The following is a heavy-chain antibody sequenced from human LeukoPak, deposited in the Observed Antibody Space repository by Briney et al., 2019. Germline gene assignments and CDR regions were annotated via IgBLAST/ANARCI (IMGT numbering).Heavy chain of an antibody. J-gene: IGHJ5*02. CDR1: GFTFSDYY. D-gene: IGHD2-15*01. V-gene: IGHV3-11*04. CDR2: ISSSGSTI. CDR3: ASGYCSGGSCYENWFDP. Sequence: GGSLRLSCAASGFTFSDYYMSWIRQAPGKGLEWVSYISSSGSTIYYADSVKGRFTISRDNAKNSLYLQMNSLRAEDTAVYYCASGYCSGGSCYENWFDPWGQGTLVTVSP.